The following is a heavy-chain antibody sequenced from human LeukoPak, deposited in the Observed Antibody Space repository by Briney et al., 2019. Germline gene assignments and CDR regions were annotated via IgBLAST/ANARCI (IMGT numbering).Heavy chain of an antibody. CDR2: IYYSGST. J-gene: IGHJ5*02. CDR3: ARGVTIFRFDP. D-gene: IGHD3-3*01. V-gene: IGHV4-59*01. Sequence: SETLSLTCTVSGGSISSYYWSWIRRPPGKGLEWIGYIYYSGSTNYNPSLKSRVTISVDTSKNQFSLKLSSVTAADTAVYYCARGVTIFRFDPWGQGTLVTVSS. CDR1: GGSISSYY.